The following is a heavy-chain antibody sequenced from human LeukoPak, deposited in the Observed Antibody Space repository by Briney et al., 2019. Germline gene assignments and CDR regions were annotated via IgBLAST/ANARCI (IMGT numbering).Heavy chain of an antibody. J-gene: IGHJ6*03. CDR1: GGSFSGYY. V-gene: IGHV4-34*01. CDR2: INHSGST. Sequence: SETLSLTCAVYGGSFSGYYWSWIRQPPGKGLEWIGEINHSGSTNYNPSLKSRVTISVDTSKNQFSLRLSSVTAADTAVYYCASGYYYYGSGSYYMDVWGKGTTVTVSS. D-gene: IGHD3-10*01. CDR3: ASGYYYYGSGSYYMDV.